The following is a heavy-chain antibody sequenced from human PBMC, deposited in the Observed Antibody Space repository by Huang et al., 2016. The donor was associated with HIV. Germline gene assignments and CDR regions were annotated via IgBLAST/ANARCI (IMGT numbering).Heavy chain of an antibody. D-gene: IGHD6-6*01. CDR2: ISPIFGTA. CDR1: GGTFSTYA. CDR3: ARGRTRSSLYDSYYGLDV. J-gene: IGHJ6*02. Sequence: QVQLVQSGAEVKKPGSSVKVSCKASGGTFSTYAISWVRQAPGQGFAGMGGISPIFGTANYAQKFQGTVTITADEFTSTAYMELSSLRSEDTALYYCARGRTRSSLYDSYYGLDVWGQGTTVTVSS. V-gene: IGHV1-69*01.